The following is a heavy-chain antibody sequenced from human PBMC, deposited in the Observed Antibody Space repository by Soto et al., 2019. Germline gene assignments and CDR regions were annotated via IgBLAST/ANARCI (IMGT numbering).Heavy chain of an antibody. CDR2: ILGSAGST. V-gene: IGHV3-23*01. Sequence: EVQLLESGGGLVQPGGSLRLSCAASGFSISSYAMTWVRQAPGKGLEWDSMILGSAGSTYYADSVKGRFTISRDNSRNTLYLQMNSLRVEDTAVYYCAKRPDAFDVWGQGTMVTVSS. CDR1: GFSISSYA. J-gene: IGHJ3*01. D-gene: IGHD6-6*01. CDR3: AKRPDAFDV.